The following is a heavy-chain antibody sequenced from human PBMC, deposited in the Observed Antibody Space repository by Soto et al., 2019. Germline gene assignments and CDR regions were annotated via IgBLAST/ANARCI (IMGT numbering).Heavy chain of an antibody. CDR3: ASAGCISTSCYPFYSGMDV. Sequence: ASVKVSCKASGYTFTSYGISWVRQAPGQGLEWMGWISAYNGNTNYAQKLQGRVTMTTDTSTSTAYMELRSLRSDDTAGYYCASAGCISTSCYPFYSGMDVWGQGTRVTVSS. D-gene: IGHD2-2*01. V-gene: IGHV1-18*01. CDR2: ISAYNGNT. CDR1: GYTFTSYG. J-gene: IGHJ6*02.